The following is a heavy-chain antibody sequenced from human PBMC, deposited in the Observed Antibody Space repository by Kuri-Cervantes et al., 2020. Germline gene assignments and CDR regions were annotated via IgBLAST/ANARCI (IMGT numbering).Heavy chain of an antibody. J-gene: IGHJ4*02. CDR2: ISYDGSNK. CDR1: GFTFSSYG. D-gene: IGHD1-26*01. Sequence: GGSLRLSCAASGFTFSSYGMHWVRQAPGKGLEWVAVISYDGSNKYYADSVKGRFTISRDNSKNTLYLQMNSLRAEDTAVYYCARISIVGAIADYWGQGTLVTVSS. V-gene: IGHV3-30*03. CDR3: ARISIVGAIADY.